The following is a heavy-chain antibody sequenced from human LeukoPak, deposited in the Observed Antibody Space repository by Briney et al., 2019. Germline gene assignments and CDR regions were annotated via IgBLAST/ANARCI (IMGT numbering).Heavy chain of an antibody. CDR1: GGSFSGYY. J-gene: IGHJ4*02. CDR3: ARGGGY. Sequence: KPSETLSLTCAVYGGSFSGYYWSWIRQPPGKGLEWIGEINHSGSTNYIPSLKSRVTISVDTSKNQFSLKLSSVTAADTAVYYCARGGGYWGQGTLVTVSS. D-gene: IGHD2-15*01. V-gene: IGHV4-34*01. CDR2: INHSGST.